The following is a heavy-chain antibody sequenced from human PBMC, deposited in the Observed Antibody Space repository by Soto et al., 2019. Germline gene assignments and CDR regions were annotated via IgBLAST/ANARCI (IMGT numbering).Heavy chain of an antibody. V-gene: IGHV2-5*02. D-gene: IGHD2-15*01. Sequence: QITLKESGPTLVKPTQTLTLTCTFSGFSLSTSGVCVGWIRQPPGKALEWLALIYWDDDKRYSPSLKSRLTITKDTSKHQGVLTMTSMDPVDTAPYYCARTRAYCSGRSFPEYFQHWGQGTLVTVSS. CDR2: IYWDDDK. J-gene: IGHJ1*01. CDR3: ARTRAYCSGRSFPEYFQH. CDR1: GFSLSTSGVC.